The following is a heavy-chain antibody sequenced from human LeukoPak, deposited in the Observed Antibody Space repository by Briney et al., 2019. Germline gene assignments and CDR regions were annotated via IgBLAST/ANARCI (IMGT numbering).Heavy chain of an antibody. D-gene: IGHD3-10*01. V-gene: IGHV3-23*01. CDR2: ISGSGGST. CDR3: ASSIRGAPRAYYFDY. Sequence: QTGGSLRLSCAASGFTFSSYAMSWVRQAPGEGLEWVSAISGSGGSTYYADSVKGRFTISRDNSKNTLYLQMNSLRAEDTAVYYCASSIRGAPRAYYFDYWGQGTLVTVSS. CDR1: GFTFSSYA. J-gene: IGHJ4*02.